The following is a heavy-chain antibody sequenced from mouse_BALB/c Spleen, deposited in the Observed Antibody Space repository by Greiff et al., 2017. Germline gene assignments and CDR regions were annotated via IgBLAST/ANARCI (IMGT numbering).Heavy chain of an antibody. Sequence: DVQLVESGGDLVKPGGSLKLSCAASGFTFSSYGMSWVRQTPDKRLEWVATISSGGSYTYYPDSVKGRFTISRDNAKNTLYLQMSSLKSEDTAMYYCAPEDGYPYYYAMDYWGQGTSVTVSS. CDR3: APEDGYPYYYAMDY. CDR2: ISSGGSYT. D-gene: IGHD2-3*01. J-gene: IGHJ4*01. CDR1: GFTFSSYG. V-gene: IGHV5-6*01.